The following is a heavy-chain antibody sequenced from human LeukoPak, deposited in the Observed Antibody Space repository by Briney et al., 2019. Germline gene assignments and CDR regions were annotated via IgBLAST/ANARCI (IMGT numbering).Heavy chain of an antibody. CDR1: GFAFSRYS. D-gene: IGHD3-9*01. CDR2: ISSSSSYI. Sequence: GGSLRLSCVGSGFAFSRYSMNWVRQAPGKGLEWVSSISSSSSYIYYADSVKGRFTISRDNAKNSLYLQMNSLRAEDTAVYYCAGILTGSKDAFDIWGQGTMVTVSS. J-gene: IGHJ3*02. CDR3: AGILTGSKDAFDI. V-gene: IGHV3-21*01.